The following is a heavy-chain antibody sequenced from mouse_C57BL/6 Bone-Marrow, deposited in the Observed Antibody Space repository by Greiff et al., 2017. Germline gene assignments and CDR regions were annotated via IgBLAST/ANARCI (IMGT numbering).Heavy chain of an antibody. CDR3: AREDGYYSAWFAY. Sequence: VQLQQPGAELVKPGASVKLSCKASGYTFTSYWMQWVKQRPGQGLEWIGEIDPSDSYTNSNQKFKGKATLTVDTSSSTAYRQLSSLTSEDSAVYYCAREDGYYSAWFAYWGQGTLVTVSA. CDR1: GYTFTSYW. V-gene: IGHV1-50*01. J-gene: IGHJ3*01. D-gene: IGHD2-3*01. CDR2: IDPSDSYT.